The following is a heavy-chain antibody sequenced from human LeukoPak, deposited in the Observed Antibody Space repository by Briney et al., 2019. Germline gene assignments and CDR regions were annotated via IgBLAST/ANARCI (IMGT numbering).Heavy chain of an antibody. J-gene: IGHJ3*02. CDR2: IKQDGSEK. D-gene: IGHD2-2*01. CDR3: ARETTSWSHDAFDI. CDR1: GFTFSSYW. V-gene: IGHV3-7*01. Sequence: GGSLRLSCAASGFTFSSYWMGWVRQAPGKGLEWVANIKQDGSEKYYVDSVKGRLTISRDNAKNSLYLQMNSLRAEDTAVYYCARETTSWSHDAFDIWAQGTMVTVSS.